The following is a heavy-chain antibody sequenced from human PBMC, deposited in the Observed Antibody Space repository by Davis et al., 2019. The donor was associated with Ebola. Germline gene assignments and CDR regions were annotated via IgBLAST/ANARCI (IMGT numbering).Heavy chain of an antibody. CDR3: VRDRDFSFDQ. D-gene: IGHD2/OR15-2a*01. Sequence: GESLKISCAASGFTFSNYPMNWVRQAPGKGLEWISNIRTNSEGTTKHAESVKGRFTISREDATSSLYLQMNSLRDEGTAVYYCVRDRDFSFDQWGRGILVTVSS. V-gene: IGHV3-48*02. CDR2: IRTNSEGTT. CDR1: GFTFSNYP. J-gene: IGHJ4*02.